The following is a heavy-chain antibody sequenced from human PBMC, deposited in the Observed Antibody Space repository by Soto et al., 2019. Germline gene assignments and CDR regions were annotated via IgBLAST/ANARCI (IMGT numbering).Heavy chain of an antibody. J-gene: IGHJ2*01. D-gene: IGHD3-22*01. V-gene: IGHV1-18*01. CDR2: INAYNGNT. CDR1: GYTFTSYG. CDR3: ARNYYDSSGYYYLWYFDL. Sequence: ASVKVSCKASGYTFTSYGISWVRQAPGQGLEWMGWINAYNGNTNYAQKLQGRVTMTTDTSTSTAYMELSSLRSEDTAVYYCARNYYDSSGYYYLWYFDLWGRGTLVTVSS.